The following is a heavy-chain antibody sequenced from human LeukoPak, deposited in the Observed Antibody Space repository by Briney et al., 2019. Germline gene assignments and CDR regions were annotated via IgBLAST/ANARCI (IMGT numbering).Heavy chain of an antibody. CDR2: ISASGGTT. D-gene: IGHD4-17*01. J-gene: IGHJ4*02. V-gene: IGHV3-48*03. CDR1: GFTFSIYE. Sequence: QPGGSLRLSCAASGFTFSIYEMNWVRQAPGKGLEWVSGISASGGTTYYADSVKGRFTISRDNAKNSLYLQMNSLRAEDTALYYCARKHLTTVTTSLAYFDYWGQGTLVTVSS. CDR3: ARKHLTTVTTSLAYFDY.